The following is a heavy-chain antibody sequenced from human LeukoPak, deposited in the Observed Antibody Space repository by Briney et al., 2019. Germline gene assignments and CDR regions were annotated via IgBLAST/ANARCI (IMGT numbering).Heavy chain of an antibody. CDR3: ARGGGWLSGAFDI. J-gene: IGHJ3*02. V-gene: IGHV1-69*05. CDR1: GGTFSSYA. CDR2: IIPIFGTA. D-gene: IGHD2-15*01. Sequence: GASVKVSCKASGGTFSSYAISWVRQAPGQGPEWMGGIIPIFGTANYAQKFQGRVTITTDESTSTAYMELSSLRSEDTAVYYCARGGGWLSGAFDIWGQGTMVTVSS.